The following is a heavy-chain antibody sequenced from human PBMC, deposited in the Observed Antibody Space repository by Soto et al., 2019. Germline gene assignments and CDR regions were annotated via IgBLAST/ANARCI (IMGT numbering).Heavy chain of an antibody. CDR1: GYTFTGYY. J-gene: IGHJ4*02. CDR3: AREAAAGTAYYFDY. D-gene: IGHD6-13*01. Sequence: GASVKVSCKASGYTFTGYYMHWVRQAPGQGLEWMGWINPNSGGTNYAQRFQGWVTMTRDTSISTAYMELSRLRSDDTAVYYCAREAAAGTAYYFDYWGQGTLVTVSS. V-gene: IGHV1-2*04. CDR2: INPNSGGT.